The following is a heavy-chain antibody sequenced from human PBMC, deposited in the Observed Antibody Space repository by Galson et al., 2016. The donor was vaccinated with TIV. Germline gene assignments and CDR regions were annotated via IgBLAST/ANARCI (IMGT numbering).Heavy chain of an antibody. J-gene: IGHJ6*02. D-gene: IGHD3-16*02. Sequence: SVKVSCKASGGTFKIHSITWVRQAPGQGLEWMGGIIPVFGTANYAQSFRGRVTITADESTNTAYLQLSSLRSEDTAVHYCATVITFGGVIVSGRDYGMDVWGQGTTVTVSS. CDR3: ATVITFGGVIVSGRDYGMDV. CDR2: IIPVFGTA. V-gene: IGHV1-69*13. CDR1: GGTFKIHS.